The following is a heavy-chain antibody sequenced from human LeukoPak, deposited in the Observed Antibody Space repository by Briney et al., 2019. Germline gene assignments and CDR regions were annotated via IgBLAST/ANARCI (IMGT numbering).Heavy chain of an antibody. D-gene: IGHD3-9*01. CDR2: INPKSGGT. Sequence: GASVKVSCKASGYTFTGYYMHWVRQAPGQGLEWLGWINPKSGGTNYAQKFQGRVTMTRDTSISTAYMEVSRLRSDDTAVYYCARDFAWPYSNGFDIWGQGTMVTVSS. CDR1: GYTFTGYY. CDR3: ARDFAWPYSNGFDI. V-gene: IGHV1-2*02. J-gene: IGHJ3*02.